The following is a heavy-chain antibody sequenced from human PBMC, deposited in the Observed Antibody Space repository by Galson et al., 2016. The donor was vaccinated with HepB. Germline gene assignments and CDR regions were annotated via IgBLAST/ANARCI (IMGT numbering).Heavy chain of an antibody. CDR3: ARGDNPDYGDYASAYYYMDV. D-gene: IGHD4-17*01. J-gene: IGHJ6*03. CDR2: INHSGST. Sequence: ETLSLTCAVYGGSFSGYYWSWIRQPPGKGLEWIGEINHSGSTNYNPSLKSRVTISVDTSKNQFSLKLSSVTAADTAVYYCARGDNPDYGDYASAYYYMDVWAKGPRSPSP. V-gene: IGHV4-34*01. CDR1: GGSFSGYY.